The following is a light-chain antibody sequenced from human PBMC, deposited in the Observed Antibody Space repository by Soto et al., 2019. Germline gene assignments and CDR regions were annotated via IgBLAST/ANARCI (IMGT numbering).Light chain of an antibody. CDR2: AAS. Sequence: DMQMTQPPSPVSGSLGDRVTITCRASQGISSWLAWYQQKPGKAPKLLIYAASSLQNGVPARFIGSGSGTEFTLTISSLQPDDAATYCCQQYTFLWTFGPGTKVDIK. CDR1: QGISSW. CDR3: QQYTFLWT. V-gene: IGKV1-12*01. J-gene: IGKJ1*01.